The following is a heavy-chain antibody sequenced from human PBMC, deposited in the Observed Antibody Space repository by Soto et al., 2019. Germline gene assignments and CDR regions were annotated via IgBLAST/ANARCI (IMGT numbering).Heavy chain of an antibody. CDR1: EFTFSTYA. Sequence: PGGSLWLSCAAAEFTFSTYAMNWVRQAPGKGLEWVSGISGSGDSTYYADSVKGRFTVSRDNSKNTLYLQMNSLRAEDTAVFYCAKERSSGWSFDYWGQGTLVTVSS. J-gene: IGHJ4*02. D-gene: IGHD6-19*01. V-gene: IGHV3-23*01. CDR2: ISGSGDST. CDR3: AKERSSGWSFDY.